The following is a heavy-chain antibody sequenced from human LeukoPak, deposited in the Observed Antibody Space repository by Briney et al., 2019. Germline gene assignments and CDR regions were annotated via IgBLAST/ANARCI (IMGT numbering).Heavy chain of an antibody. J-gene: IGHJ6*02. D-gene: IGHD3-9*01. V-gene: IGHV3-21*01. CDR3: ARDIYDILTGYYIDYYYGMDV. CDR2: ISSSSYI. Sequence: GGSLRLSCAASGFTFSSYSMNWVRQAPGKGLEWVSSISSSSYIYYADSVKGRFTISRDNAKNSLYLQMNSLRAEDTAVYYCARDIYDILTGYYIDYYYGMDVWGQGTTVTVSS. CDR1: GFTFSSYS.